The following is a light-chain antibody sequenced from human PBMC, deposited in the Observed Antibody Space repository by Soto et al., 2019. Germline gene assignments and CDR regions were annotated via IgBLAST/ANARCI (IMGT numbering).Light chain of an antibody. V-gene: IGKV3-20*01. CDR2: GAS. Sequence: EIVLTQSPGTLSLSPGERATLSCRGSQSVSSSYLAWYQQKPGQAPRLLIYGASSRATGIPDRFSASGSGTDFTLTISRLEPEDFAVYYCQQYGSSPLTFSGGTKVDIK. CDR3: QQYGSSPLT. J-gene: IGKJ4*01. CDR1: QSVSSSY.